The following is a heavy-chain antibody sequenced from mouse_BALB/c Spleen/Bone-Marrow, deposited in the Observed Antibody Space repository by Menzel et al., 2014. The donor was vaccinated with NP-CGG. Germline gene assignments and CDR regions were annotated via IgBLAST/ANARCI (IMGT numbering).Heavy chain of an antibody. CDR3: ASDYDYFDY. CDR2: ISSGSSTI. V-gene: IGHV5-17*02. D-gene: IGHD2-4*01. Sequence: EVQRVESGGGLVQPGVSRKLSCAASGFTFSSFGMHWVRQAPEKGLEWVAYISSGSSTIYYADTVKGRFTISRDNPKNTLFLQMTSLRSEDTAMYYCASDYDYFDYWGQGTTLTVSS. CDR1: GFTFSSFG. J-gene: IGHJ2*01.